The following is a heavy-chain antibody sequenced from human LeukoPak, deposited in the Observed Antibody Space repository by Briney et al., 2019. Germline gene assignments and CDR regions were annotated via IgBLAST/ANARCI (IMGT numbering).Heavy chain of an antibody. J-gene: IGHJ3*02. V-gene: IGHV1-3*01. Sequence: GASVKVSCKASGYTFTSYAMHWARQAPGQRLEWMGWINAGNGNTKYSQKFQGRVTITRDTSASTAYMELSSLRSEDTAVYYCARVGAGYCSSTSCLPYAFDIWGQGTMVTVSS. CDR1: GYTFTSYA. D-gene: IGHD2-2*01. CDR3: ARVGAGYCSSTSCLPYAFDI. CDR2: INAGNGNT.